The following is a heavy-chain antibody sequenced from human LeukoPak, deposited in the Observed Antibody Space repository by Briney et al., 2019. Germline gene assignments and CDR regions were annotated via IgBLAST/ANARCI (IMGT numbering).Heavy chain of an antibody. CDR1: GFTFSSYG. D-gene: IGHD1-14*01. Sequence: GGSLRLSCAASGFTFSSYGMHWVRQAPGKGLEWVAVIWYDGSNKYYADSVKGRFTISRDNSKNTLYLQMNSLRAEDTAVYYCARSYRADHYYGMDVWGQGTTVTVSS. J-gene: IGHJ6*02. CDR3: ARSYRADHYYGMDV. V-gene: IGHV3-33*01. CDR2: IWYDGSNK.